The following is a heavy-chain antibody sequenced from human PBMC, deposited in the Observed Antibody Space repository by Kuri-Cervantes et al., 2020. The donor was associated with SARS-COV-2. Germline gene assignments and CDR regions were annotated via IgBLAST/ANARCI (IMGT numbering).Heavy chain of an antibody. CDR2: IIPILGIA. V-gene: IGHV1-69*10. J-gene: IGHJ5*02. D-gene: IGHD3-3*01. CDR3: ARLYYNSKTYSNWFDP. Sequence: SVKVSCKASGGTFSSYAISWVRQAPGQGLEWMGGIIPILGIANYAQKFQGRVTITADKSTSTAYVELSGLRSEDTAVYYCARLYYNSKTYSNWFDPWGQGTLVTVSS. CDR1: GGTFSSYA.